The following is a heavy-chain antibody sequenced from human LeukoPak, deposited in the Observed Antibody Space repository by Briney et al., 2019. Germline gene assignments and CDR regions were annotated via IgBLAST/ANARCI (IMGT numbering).Heavy chain of an antibody. Sequence: SETLSLTCTVSGGSISSYYWSWIRQPPGKGLEWIGYIYYSGGTNYNPSLKSRVTISVDTSKNQFSLKLSSVTAADTAVYYCARRSSGYYGYWGQGTLVTVSS. J-gene: IGHJ4*02. V-gene: IGHV4-59*08. CDR2: IYYSGGT. CDR3: ARRSSGYYGY. D-gene: IGHD3-22*01. CDR1: GGSISSYY.